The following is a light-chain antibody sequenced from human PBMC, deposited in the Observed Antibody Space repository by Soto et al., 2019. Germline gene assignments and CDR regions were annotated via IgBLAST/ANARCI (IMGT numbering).Light chain of an antibody. CDR1: QSIVTY. V-gene: IGKV1-39*01. CDR3: QQSYSTPPWT. Sequence: DIQMTQSPSSQSASVGDRVTIACRASQSIVTYLNWYLQKPGKAPNLLIYAASNLQSGVPSRFSGSGSGTDFTLTISSLQPEDFATYVCQQSYSTPPWTFAQGTKVDIK. J-gene: IGKJ1*01. CDR2: AAS.